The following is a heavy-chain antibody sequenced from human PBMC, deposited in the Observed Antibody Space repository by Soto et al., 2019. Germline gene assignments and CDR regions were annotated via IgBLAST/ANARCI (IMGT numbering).Heavy chain of an antibody. CDR1: GFTFRTYT. J-gene: IGHJ6*02. CDR3: ARDRGYDAHDYYYNAMDV. Sequence: GGSLRLSCVASGFTFRTYTMNWVRQAPGKGLEWVSGIRGFSPYTFYSESVKGRFTISRDNAKNSLYLQMNSLRAEDTAVYYCARDRGYDAHDYYYNAMDVWGQGTAVTVSS. V-gene: IGHV3-21*01. CDR2: IRGFSPYT. D-gene: IGHD2-15*01.